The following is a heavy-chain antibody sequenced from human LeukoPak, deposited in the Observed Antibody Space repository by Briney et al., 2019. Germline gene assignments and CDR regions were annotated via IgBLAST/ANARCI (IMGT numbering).Heavy chain of an antibody. D-gene: IGHD5-12*01. J-gene: IGHJ6*03. V-gene: IGHV1-46*01. CDR3: AAQKRGYDLNYYYYYMDV. CDR1: GYTFTSYY. Sequence: ASVKVSCKASGYTFTSYYMHWVRQAPGQGLEWMGIINPSGGSTSYAQKFQGRVTMTRDMSTSTVYMELSSLRSEDTAVYYCAAQKRGYDLNYYYYYMDVWGKGTTVTVSS. CDR2: INPSGGST.